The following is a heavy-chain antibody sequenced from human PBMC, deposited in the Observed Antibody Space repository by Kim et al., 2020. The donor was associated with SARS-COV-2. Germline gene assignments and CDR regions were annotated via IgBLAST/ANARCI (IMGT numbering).Heavy chain of an antibody. J-gene: IGHJ6*02. CDR2: ITGSGGST. CDR1: GFTFNSYA. D-gene: IGHD3-22*01. Sequence: GGSLRLSCAASGFTFNSYALSWVRQAPGKGLEWVSAITGSGGSTYYADSVKGRFTISRDNSKNTLYLQMNSLRAEDTAVYYCAKDRDYYDSSGYYYYYYYGMDVWGQGTTVTVS. CDR3: AKDRDYYDSSGYYYYYYYGMDV. V-gene: IGHV3-23*01.